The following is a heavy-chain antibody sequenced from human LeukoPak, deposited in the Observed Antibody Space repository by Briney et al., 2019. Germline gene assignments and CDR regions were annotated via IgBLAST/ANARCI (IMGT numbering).Heavy chain of an antibody. V-gene: IGHV3-48*03. CDR1: GFTFSSYE. J-gene: IGHJ6*03. CDR2: ISSSGSTI. Sequence: GGSLRLSCAASGFTFSSYEMIWVRQAPGRGLEWVSYISSSGSTIYYADSVKGRFTISRDNSKNTLSLQMNSLRAEDTAIYYCAKNGDRGAYCSGGSCYPYYYYYMDVWGKGTTVTISS. CDR3: AKNGDRGAYCSGGSCYPYYYYYMDV. D-gene: IGHD2-15*01.